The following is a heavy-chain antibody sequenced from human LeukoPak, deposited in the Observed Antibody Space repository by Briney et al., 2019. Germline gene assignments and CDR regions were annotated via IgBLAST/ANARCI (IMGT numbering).Heavy chain of an antibody. J-gene: IGHJ3*02. CDR2: ISAYNGNT. CDR1: VYTFTNYG. V-gene: IGHV1-18*01. D-gene: IGHD2-2*01. CDR3: ARSQYLLLSWWNAFDI. Sequence: GASVTVSCKASVYTFTNYGISWVRQAPGQGLEWMGWISAYNGNTDYAQKFQGRVTMTTDTSTSTVHVELRNLRSDDTAMYYCARSQYLLLSWWNAFDIWGQGTMVTVSS.